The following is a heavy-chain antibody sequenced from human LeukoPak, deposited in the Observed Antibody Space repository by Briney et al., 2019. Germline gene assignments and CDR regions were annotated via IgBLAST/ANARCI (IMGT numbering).Heavy chain of an antibody. D-gene: IGHD6-19*01. CDR3: ASEYSSGWYGRYFDY. CDR2: ISSSSYTI. CDR1: GFTFSSYS. V-gene: IGHV3-48*01. J-gene: IGHJ4*02. Sequence: PGGSLRLSCVASGFTFSSYSMNWVRQAPGKGLEWVSYISSSSYTIYYADSVKGRFTISRDTAKNSLYMQMNSLRAEDTAVYYCASEYSSGWYGRYFDYWGQGTLVTVSS.